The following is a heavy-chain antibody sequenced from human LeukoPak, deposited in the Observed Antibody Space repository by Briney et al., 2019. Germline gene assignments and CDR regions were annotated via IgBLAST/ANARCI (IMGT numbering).Heavy chain of an antibody. V-gene: IGHV1-18*01. CDR1: GYSFTTYG. D-gene: IGHD2-2*01. CDR2: ISTYNGNT. CDR3: ARDTNYFTSSFDY. Sequence: ASVKVSCKASGYSFTTYGISWVRQAPGQGLEWMGWISTYNGNTNYAQKVQGRVTITTDTSTSTAYMKLRRLRSDDTAVYYCARDTNYFTSSFDYWGQGTLVTVSS. J-gene: IGHJ4*02.